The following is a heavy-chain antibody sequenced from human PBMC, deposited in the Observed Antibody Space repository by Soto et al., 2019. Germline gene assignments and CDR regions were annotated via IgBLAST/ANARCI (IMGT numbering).Heavy chain of an antibody. D-gene: IGHD3-10*01. Sequence: GGSLRLSCAASGFTFSSYDMHWVRQATGKGLEWVSAIGTAGDTYYPGSVKGRFTISRENAKNSLYLQMNSLRAGDTAVYYCARVPPEYYYGPGYGMDVWGQGTTVTVSS. CDR1: GFTFSSYD. V-gene: IGHV3-13*04. J-gene: IGHJ6*02. CDR3: ARVPPEYYYGPGYGMDV. CDR2: IGTAGDT.